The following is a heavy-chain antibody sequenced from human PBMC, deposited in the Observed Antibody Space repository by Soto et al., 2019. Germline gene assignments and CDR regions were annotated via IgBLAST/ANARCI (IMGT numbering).Heavy chain of an antibody. CDR1: GFTFSSYS. CDR2: ISSSSSTI. J-gene: IGHJ6*02. V-gene: IGHV3-48*02. Sequence: GGSLRLSCAASGFTFSSYSMNWVRQAPGEGLEWVSYISSSSSTIYYTDSVSGRFTISRDNAKNSLYLQMISLRDEVTVVYYCARDSVIYDFRSGPYIPPHYGTDVWGQGTTVTVSS. D-gene: IGHD3-3*01. CDR3: ARDSVIYDFRSGPYIPPHYGTDV.